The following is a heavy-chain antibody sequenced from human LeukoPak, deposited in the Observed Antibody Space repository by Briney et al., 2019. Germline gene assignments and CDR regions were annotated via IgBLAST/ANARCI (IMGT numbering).Heavy chain of an antibody. CDR1: GGSISSYY. V-gene: IGHV4-59*12. Sequence: SETLSLTCTVSGGSISSYYWSWIRQPPGKGLEWIGYVYYSGSTNYNPSLKSRVTISVDTSKNQFSLKLSSVTPEDTAVYYCARDWVGATADAFDIWGQGTMVTVSS. CDR2: VYYSGST. D-gene: IGHD1-26*01. CDR3: ARDWVGATADAFDI. J-gene: IGHJ3*02.